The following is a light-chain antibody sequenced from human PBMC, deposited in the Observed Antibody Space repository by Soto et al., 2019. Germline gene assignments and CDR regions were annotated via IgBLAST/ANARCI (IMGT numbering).Light chain of an antibody. V-gene: IGKV3-20*01. CDR1: QSVRSER. Sequence: EIVLTQSPDTLSLSPGERATLSCRASQSVRSERLAWYHQKRGQAPRLVIFDASFRASGIPERFRGSGSGTDFTLTITGLEPEDFAVYYCQEYAGRPPITFGRGTRLEIK. CDR3: QEYAGRPPIT. CDR2: DAS. J-gene: IGKJ5*01.